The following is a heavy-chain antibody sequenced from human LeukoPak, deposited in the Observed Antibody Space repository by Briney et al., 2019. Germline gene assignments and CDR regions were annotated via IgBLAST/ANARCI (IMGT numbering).Heavy chain of an antibody. V-gene: IGHV4-39*07. Sequence: SETLSLTCTVSGVSISTSSYYWGWIRQPPGKGLEWIGTMYYSGSTYYNPSLKSRVTISVDTSKNQFSLKLSSVTAADTAVYYCARDHAYAFDIWGQGTMVTVSS. CDR3: ARDHAYAFDI. CDR2: MYYSGST. CDR1: GVSISTSSYY. J-gene: IGHJ3*02.